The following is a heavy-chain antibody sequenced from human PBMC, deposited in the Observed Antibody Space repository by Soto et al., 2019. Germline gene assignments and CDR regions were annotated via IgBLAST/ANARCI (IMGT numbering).Heavy chain of an antibody. CDR3: AVGISSGSYPNTLFDY. Sequence: SETLSLTWTFSCCSISSYYWSWIRHPPGKGLEXIGYIYYIWSNNNNSPLNIRGTITVDTSKKQFSIKLSSVTAADTAVYYCAVGISSGSYPNTLFDYWGQGTLVTVSS. CDR1: CCSISSYY. D-gene: IGHD1-26*01. CDR2: IYYIWSN. V-gene: IGHV4-59*01. J-gene: IGHJ4*02.